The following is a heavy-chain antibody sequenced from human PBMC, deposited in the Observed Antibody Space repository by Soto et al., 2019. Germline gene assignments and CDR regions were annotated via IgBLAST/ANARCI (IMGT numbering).Heavy chain of an antibody. CDR3: ARPTEGDASAGPDVWGMDV. D-gene: IGHD2-21*02. CDR2: IIPLFGET. Sequence: GASVKVSCKASGGPFGNHGINWVGQAPGQGLEWMGGIIPLFGETRSARKVEGRVTITAAESTSTVYMELSSLRSEHTAVYYCARPTEGDASAGPDVWGMDVWGQGTTVTVSS. CDR1: GGPFGNHG. J-gene: IGHJ6*02. V-gene: IGHV1-69*13.